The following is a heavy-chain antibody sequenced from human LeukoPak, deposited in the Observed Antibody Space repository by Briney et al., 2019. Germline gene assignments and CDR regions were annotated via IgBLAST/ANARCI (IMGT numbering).Heavy chain of an antibody. CDR3: ARDYYDSSGYSFDDAFDI. J-gene: IGHJ3*02. CDR1: GGSISSGGYY. V-gene: IGHV4-31*03. CDR2: IYYSGST. D-gene: IGHD3-22*01. Sequence: TLSLTCTVSGGSISSGGYYWSWIRQHPGKGLEWIGYIYYSGSTYYNPSLKSRVTISVDTSKNQFSLKLSSVTAADTAVYYCARDYYDSSGYSFDDAFDIWGQGTMVTVSS.